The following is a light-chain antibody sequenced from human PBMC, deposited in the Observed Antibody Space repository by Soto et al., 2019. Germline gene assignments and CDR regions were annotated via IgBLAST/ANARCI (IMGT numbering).Light chain of an antibody. CDR3: QHSGSVRT. Sequence: EIVLTLSPGTLSLSPGERATLSCRASQSVSSSYLGWRQERPGQAPRLLIYGAFSRAIGIPDRFSGSGSGTDFSLTISRLWPEEVAGYFCQHSGSVRTFGQGPKV. CDR2: GAF. J-gene: IGKJ1*01. CDR1: QSVSSSY. V-gene: IGKV3-20*01.